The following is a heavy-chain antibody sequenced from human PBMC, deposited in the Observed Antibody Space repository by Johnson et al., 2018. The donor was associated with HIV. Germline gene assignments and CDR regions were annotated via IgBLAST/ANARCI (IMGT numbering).Heavy chain of an antibody. CDR1: GFTFSSYA. CDR2: ISYDGSNK. J-gene: IGHJ3*02. V-gene: IGHV3-30-3*01. Sequence: QVQLVESGGGVVQPGRSLRLSCAASGFTFSSYAMHWVRQAPGKGLEWVAVISYDGSNKYYADSVKGRFTISRDNSKNTLYLQMNSLRPEDTAVYHCAKDSSRYYDSRGAFDIWGQGTMVTVSS. D-gene: IGHD3-22*01. CDR3: AKDSSRYYDSRGAFDI.